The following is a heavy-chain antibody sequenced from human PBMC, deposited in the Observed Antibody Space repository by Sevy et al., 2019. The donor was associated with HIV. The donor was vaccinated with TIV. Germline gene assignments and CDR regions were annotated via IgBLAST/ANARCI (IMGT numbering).Heavy chain of an antibody. CDR1: GYTFTSYA. V-gene: IGHV7-4-1*02. Sequence: ASLKVSCKASGYTFTSYAMNWVRQAPGQGLEWMGWINTNTGNPTYAQGFTGRFVFSLDTSVSTAYLQISSLKAEDTAVYYCARDFRPRSSGWYWAYYYYYGMDVWGQGTTVTVSS. CDR3: ARDFRPRSSGWYWAYYYYYGMDV. CDR2: INTNTGNP. J-gene: IGHJ6*02. D-gene: IGHD6-19*01.